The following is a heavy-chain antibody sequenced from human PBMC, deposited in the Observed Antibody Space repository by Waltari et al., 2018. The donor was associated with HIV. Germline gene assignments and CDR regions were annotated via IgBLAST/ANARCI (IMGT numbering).Heavy chain of an antibody. Sequence: EGQLVESGGGVVQPGGSLRLSRAAAGFTFSTHWYTWLRQAPGKGLEWVANRRQDGSEKYYVDSVKGRFTISRDNAKNSLYLQMNSLRAEDTAVYFCARRRGSYCLDYWGQGTLVTVSS. D-gene: IGHD1-26*01. CDR2: RRQDGSEK. CDR1: GFTFSTHW. J-gene: IGHJ4*02. V-gene: IGHV3-7*01. CDR3: ARRRGSYCLDY.